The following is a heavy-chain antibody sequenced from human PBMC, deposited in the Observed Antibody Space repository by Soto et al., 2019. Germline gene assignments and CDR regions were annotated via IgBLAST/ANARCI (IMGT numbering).Heavy chain of an antibody. V-gene: IGHV3-23*01. J-gene: IGHJ4*02. D-gene: IGHD3-10*01. CDR1: GFSFAGYA. Sequence: GGSLRLSCAATGFSFAGYALTWVRQAPGKGLEWLSAVSGGGASTYYADSVRGRFSISRDVSGNMIYLQLNRLTAGDTATYYCAKTQNFNVYYSGFDAWGQRTRFTVSS. CDR3: AKTQNFNVYYSGFDA. CDR2: VSGGGAST.